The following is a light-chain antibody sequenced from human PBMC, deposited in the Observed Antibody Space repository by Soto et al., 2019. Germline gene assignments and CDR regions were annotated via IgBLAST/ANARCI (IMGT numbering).Light chain of an antibody. CDR3: QQYGTSPRT. V-gene: IGKV3-20*01. CDR2: ATS. CDR1: QSFSSSY. Sequence: EIVLTQSPGTLSLSPGERATVSCRASQSFSSSYLAWYQQKPGQAPRLLIYATSSRATGIPDRFSGSGSQTDFTLTISRLEPEDFAVYYCQQYGTSPRTFGQGTKV. J-gene: IGKJ1*01.